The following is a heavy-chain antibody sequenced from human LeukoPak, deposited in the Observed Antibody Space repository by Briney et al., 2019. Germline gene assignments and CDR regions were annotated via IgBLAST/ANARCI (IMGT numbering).Heavy chain of an antibody. CDR1: GGSFSGYF. CDR2: INHKGNT. V-gene: IGHV4-34*01. J-gene: IGHJ4*02. Sequence: SETLSLTCAVYGGSFSGYFWSWIRQPPGKGSEWIGEINHKGNTNYNPSLKSRVTISVDTSKNQFSLKLTSVTAADTAVYYCAREGGFYRPLDYSGQGTLVTVSS. CDR3: AREGGFYRPLDY. D-gene: IGHD3-3*01.